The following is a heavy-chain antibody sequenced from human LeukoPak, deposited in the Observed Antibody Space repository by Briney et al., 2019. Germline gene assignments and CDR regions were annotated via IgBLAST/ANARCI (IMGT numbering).Heavy chain of an antibody. CDR1: GGSISSSSYY. Sequence: SETLSLTCTVSGGSISSSSYYWGWIRQPPGKGLEWIGSIYYSGSTHYNPSLKSRVTISVDTSKNQFSLKLSSVTAADTAVYYCARKLGTDFDYWGQGTLVTVSS. V-gene: IGHV4-39*01. CDR2: IYYSGST. D-gene: IGHD1-7*01. J-gene: IGHJ4*02. CDR3: ARKLGTDFDY.